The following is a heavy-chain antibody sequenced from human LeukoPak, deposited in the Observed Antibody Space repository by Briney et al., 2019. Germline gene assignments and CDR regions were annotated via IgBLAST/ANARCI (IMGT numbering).Heavy chain of an antibody. Sequence: GGSLRLSCATSGFTFTSHSMNWVRQAPGKGLEWVSFITSSSATIYYADSVKGRFTISRDNAKNSLYLQMNSLRDEDTAVYYCARVRGTALVNMYFDYWSQGTLVTVSS. J-gene: IGHJ4*02. CDR1: GFTFTSHS. CDR3: ARVRGTALVNMYFDY. CDR2: ITSSSATI. D-gene: IGHD2-21*02. V-gene: IGHV3-48*02.